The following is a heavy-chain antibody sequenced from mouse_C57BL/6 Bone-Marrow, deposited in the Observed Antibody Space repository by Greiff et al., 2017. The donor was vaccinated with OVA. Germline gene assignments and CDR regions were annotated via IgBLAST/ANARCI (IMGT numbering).Heavy chain of an antibody. J-gene: IGHJ3*01. D-gene: IGHD2-3*01. CDR2: IYPSSGNT. CDR3: ARDRIYDGYSAWFAY. CDR1: GYTFTSYG. V-gene: IGHV1-81*01. Sequence: VQLQQSGAELARPGASVKLSCKASGYTFTSYGISWVKQRTGQGLEWIGEIYPSSGNTYYNEKFKGKATLTADKSSSTAYMELRSLTSEDSAVYFCARDRIYDGYSAWFAYWGQGTLVTVSA.